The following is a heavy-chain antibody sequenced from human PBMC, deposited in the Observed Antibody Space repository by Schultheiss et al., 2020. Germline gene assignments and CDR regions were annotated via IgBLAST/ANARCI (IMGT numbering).Heavy chain of an antibody. CDR2: IYYSGST. D-gene: IGHD5/OR15-5a*01. CDR1: GGSLRSYY. V-gene: IGHV4-59*01. Sequence: SETLSLTCAVSGGSLRSYYWSWIRQPPGKGLEWIGSIYYSGSTNYNPSLKSRVTISVDTSKNQFSLKLSSVTAADTAVYYCARDLSSYYYYGMDVWGQGTTVTVSS. J-gene: IGHJ6*02. CDR3: ARDLSSYYYYGMDV.